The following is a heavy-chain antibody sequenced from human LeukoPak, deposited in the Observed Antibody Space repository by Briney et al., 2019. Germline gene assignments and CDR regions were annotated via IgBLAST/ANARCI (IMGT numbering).Heavy chain of an antibody. D-gene: IGHD3-16*02. J-gene: IGHJ6*03. V-gene: IGHV4-61*02. Sequence: SETLSLTCTVSGGSISSGSYYRSWIRQPAGKGLEWIGRIYTSGSTNYNPSLKSRVTISVDTSKNQFSLKLSSVTAADTAVYYCAGLIRLGELSLDYYYYYYMDVWGKGTTVTISS. CDR2: IYTSGST. CDR3: AGLIRLGELSLDYYYYYYMDV. CDR1: GGSISSGSYY.